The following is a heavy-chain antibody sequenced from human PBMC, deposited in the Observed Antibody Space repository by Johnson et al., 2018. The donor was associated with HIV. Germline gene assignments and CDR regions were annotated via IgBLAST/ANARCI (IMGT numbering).Heavy chain of an antibody. CDR2: ITWDGGST. Sequence: VQLVESGGVAIQPGGSLRLSCAASGFTFDDYAMHWVRQAPGKGLEWVSLITWDGGSTYYADSLKDRFTISRDNSKNTLYLQMNSLRAEDTAVYYCAREEGGYYDSSGYYYVGAFDIWGQGTMVTVSS. V-gene: IGHV3-43D*04. CDR1: GFTFDDYA. J-gene: IGHJ3*02. CDR3: AREEGGYYDSSGYYYVGAFDI. D-gene: IGHD3-22*01.